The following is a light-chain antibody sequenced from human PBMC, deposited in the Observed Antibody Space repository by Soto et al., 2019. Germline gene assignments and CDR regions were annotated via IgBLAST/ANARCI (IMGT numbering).Light chain of an antibody. Sequence: SVLTQPASLSGSPGQSITISRTGTSSDVGGYNYVSWYQHHPGKAPKLMIFDVSNRPSGVSNRFSGSKSGNTASLTISGLQPEDEADYYCSSYTTSNTRQIVFGTGTKVTVL. J-gene: IGLJ1*01. V-gene: IGLV2-14*03. CDR3: SSYTTSNTRQIV. CDR2: DVS. CDR1: SSDVGGYNY.